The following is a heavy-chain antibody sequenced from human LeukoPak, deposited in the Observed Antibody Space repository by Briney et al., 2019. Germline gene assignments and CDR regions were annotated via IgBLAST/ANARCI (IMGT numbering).Heavy chain of an antibody. V-gene: IGHV4-59*01. CDR3: ARHKYSSSWYCDFDY. CDR2: IYYSGST. D-gene: IGHD6-13*01. J-gene: IGHJ4*02. CDR1: GGSFSGYY. Sequence: SETLSLTCAVYGGSFSGYYWSWIRQPPGKGLEWIGYIYYSGSTNYNPSLKSRVTISVDTSKNQFSLKLSSVTAADTAVYYCARHKYSSSWYCDFDYWGQGTLVTVSS.